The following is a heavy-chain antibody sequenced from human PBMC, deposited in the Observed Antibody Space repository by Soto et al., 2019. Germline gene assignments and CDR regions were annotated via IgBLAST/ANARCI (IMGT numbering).Heavy chain of an antibody. J-gene: IGHJ4*02. D-gene: IGHD4-17*01. CDR1: GGSISSSNW. V-gene: IGHV4-4*02. Sequence: SETLSLTCAVSGGSISSSNWWSWVRQPPGKGLEWIGYIYYSGSTNYNPSLKSRVTISVDTSKNQFSLKLSSVTAADTAVYYCARRYGASFDYWGQGTLVTVSS. CDR2: IYYSGST. CDR3: ARRYGASFDY.